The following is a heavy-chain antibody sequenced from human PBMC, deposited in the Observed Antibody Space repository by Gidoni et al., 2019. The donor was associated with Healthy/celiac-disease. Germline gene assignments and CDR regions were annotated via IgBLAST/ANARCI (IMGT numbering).Heavy chain of an antibody. CDR3: ASSGYSYGYDPDY. CDR1: GFTFSSYS. D-gene: IGHD5-18*01. V-gene: IGHV3-21*01. CDR2: ISSSSSYI. Sequence: EVQLVESGGGLVKPGGSLRLACAASGFTFSSYSMNWVRQAPGKGLEWVSSISSSSSYIYYADSVKGRFTISRDNAKNSLYLQMNSLRAEDTAVYYCASSGYSYGYDPDYWGQGTLVTVSS. J-gene: IGHJ4*02.